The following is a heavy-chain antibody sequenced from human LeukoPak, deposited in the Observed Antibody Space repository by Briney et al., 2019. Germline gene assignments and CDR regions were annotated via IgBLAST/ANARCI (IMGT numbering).Heavy chain of an antibody. V-gene: IGHV4-38-2*02. CDR2: IYHSGTA. CDR3: ARDGRGLGFYYYYMDV. J-gene: IGHJ6*03. CDR1: GYFISSGYH. Sequence: SETLSLTCTVSGYFISSGYHWGWIRQPPGKGLEWIGTIYHSGTAYYNPSLKSRVTISVDTSKNQFSLRLSSVTAADTAVYYCARDGRGLGFYYYYMDVWGKGTTVTVSS.